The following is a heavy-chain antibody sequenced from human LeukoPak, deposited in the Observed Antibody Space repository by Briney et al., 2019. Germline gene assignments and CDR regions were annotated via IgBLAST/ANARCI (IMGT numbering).Heavy chain of an antibody. CDR2: IYPGDSDT. V-gene: IGHV5-51*01. Sequence: PGESLKISCKGSGYSFTSYWIAWLRQLPGRGLEWMGIIYPGDSDTRYSPSFQGQVTISADKSISTAYLQWSSLKASDTAMYYCAICYSGYFQNWGQGTLVTVSS. D-gene: IGHD1-26*01. CDR1: GYSFTSYW. CDR3: AICYSGYFQN. J-gene: IGHJ1*01.